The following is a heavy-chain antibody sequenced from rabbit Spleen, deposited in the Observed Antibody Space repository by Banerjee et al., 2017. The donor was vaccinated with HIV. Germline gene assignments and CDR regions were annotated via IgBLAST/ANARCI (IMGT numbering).Heavy chain of an antibody. Sequence: QSLEESGGDLVKPGASLTLTCKASGFSFSSGYYMCWVRQAPGKGLEWIACIYTGNRKTYYASWAKGRFTISKSSSTTVTLQMTSLTAADTATYFCARDLPDIIGWNFGFWGPGTLVTVS. J-gene: IGHJ3*01. CDR3: ARDLPDIIGWNFGF. V-gene: IGHV1S40*01. D-gene: IGHD1-1*01. CDR2: IYTGNRKT. CDR1: GFSFSSGYY.